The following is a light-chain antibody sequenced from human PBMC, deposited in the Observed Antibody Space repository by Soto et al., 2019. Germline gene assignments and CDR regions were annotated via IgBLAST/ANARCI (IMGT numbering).Light chain of an antibody. CDR2: AAS. Sequence: IQLTQSPSSLSASVGDRVTIPCRASQGISSYLAWYQQKPGKAPKLLIYAASTLQSGVPSRFSGSGSGTDFTLTISSLQPEDVATYYCQQLNSYPLTFGGGTKVDIK. V-gene: IGKV1-9*01. J-gene: IGKJ4*01. CDR1: QGISSY. CDR3: QQLNSYPLT.